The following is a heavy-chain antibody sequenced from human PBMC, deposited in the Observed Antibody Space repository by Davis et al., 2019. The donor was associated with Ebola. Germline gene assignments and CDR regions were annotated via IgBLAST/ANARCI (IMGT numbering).Heavy chain of an antibody. CDR1: GGSISSSNW. D-gene: IGHD3-16*01. Sequence: MPSETLSLTCAVSGGSISSSNWWSWVRQPPGKGLEWIGEIYHSGSTNYNPSLKSRVTMSVDTSKNQFSLKLSSVTAADTAVYYCARRAPYYDTWGQGTLVTVSS. CDR3: ARRAPYYDT. V-gene: IGHV4-4*02. CDR2: IYHSGST. J-gene: IGHJ4*02.